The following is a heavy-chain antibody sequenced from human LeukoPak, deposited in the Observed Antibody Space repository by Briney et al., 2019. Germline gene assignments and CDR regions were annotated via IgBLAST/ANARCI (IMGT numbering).Heavy chain of an antibody. J-gene: IGHJ4*02. CDR1: GFTFSSYS. Sequence: GGSPRLSCAASGFTFSSYSMNWVRQAPGKGLEWVSYISSSSSTIYYADSVKGRFTISRDNAKNSLYLQMNSLRAEDTAVYYCARDLHSYGYWGQGTLVTVSS. CDR3: ARDLHSYGY. CDR2: ISSSSSTI. D-gene: IGHD5-18*01. V-gene: IGHV3-48*01.